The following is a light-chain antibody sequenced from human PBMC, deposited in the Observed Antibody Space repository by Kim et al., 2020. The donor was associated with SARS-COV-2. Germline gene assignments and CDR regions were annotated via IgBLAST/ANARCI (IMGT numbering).Light chain of an antibody. CDR1: SGHSSYA. CDR3: QTWDTGIRV. J-gene: IGLJ2*01. V-gene: IGLV4-69*01. CDR2: LNSDGSH. Sequence: QLVLTQSPSASASLGASVKLTCTLSSGHSSYAIAWHQQQPEKGPRYLMKLNSDGSHSKGDGSPDRFSGSSSGAERYLTISSLRSEDEADYYCQTWDTGIRVFGGGTQLTV.